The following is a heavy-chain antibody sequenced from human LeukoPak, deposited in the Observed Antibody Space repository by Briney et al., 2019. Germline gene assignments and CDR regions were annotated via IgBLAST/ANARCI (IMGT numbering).Heavy chain of an antibody. V-gene: IGHV4-4*07. CDR1: GGSISDFY. J-gene: IGHJ4*02. CDR3: ARVTDSLDY. Sequence: PSETLSLTCIVSGGSISDFYWSWVRQSAGKGLEYIGRIYSSGSTNYNPSLKNRVAMSVGTSKNQFFLHLRSLTAADTAVYYCARVTDSLDYWGQGTLVTVSP. CDR2: IYSSGST. D-gene: IGHD4-11*01.